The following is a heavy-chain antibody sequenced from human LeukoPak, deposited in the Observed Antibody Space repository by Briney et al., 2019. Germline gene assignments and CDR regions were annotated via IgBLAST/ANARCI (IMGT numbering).Heavy chain of an antibody. CDR3: AREPSYYYYGMDV. V-gene: IGHV4-61*02. J-gene: IGHJ6*02. Sequence: SQTLSLTCTVSGGSISSSSYYWRWIRQPAGKGLEWIGRIYTSGSTNYNPSLKSRVTISVDTSKNQFSLKLSSVTAADTAVYYCAREPSYYYYGMDVWGQGTTVTVSS. CDR1: GGSISSSSYY. CDR2: IYTSGST.